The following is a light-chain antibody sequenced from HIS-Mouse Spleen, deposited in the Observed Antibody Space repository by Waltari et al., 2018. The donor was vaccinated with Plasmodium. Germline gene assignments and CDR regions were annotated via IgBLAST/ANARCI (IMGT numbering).Light chain of an antibody. CDR3: SSYTSSSTVV. CDR2: DVS. J-gene: IGLJ2*01. Sequence: QSALTQPASVSGSHGQSITISCTGTRSDGGGYNYVSWYQQHPGKAPKLMIYDVSNRPSGVSNRFSGSKSGNTASLTISGLQAEDEADYYCSSYTSSSTVVFGGGTKLTVL. CDR1: RSDGGGYNY. V-gene: IGLV2-14*03.